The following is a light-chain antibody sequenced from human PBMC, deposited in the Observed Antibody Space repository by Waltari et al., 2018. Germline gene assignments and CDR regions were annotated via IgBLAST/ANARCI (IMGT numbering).Light chain of an antibody. Sequence: QSALTQPASVSGSPGQSITISCTGPSSDVGTYNLVSWYQQRPGKAPKLRIYEGTKRPSGVSNRFSGSKSGSTASLTISGLQAEDEADYYCCSYSGSGTWVFGGGTKLTVL. CDR1: SSDVGTYNL. CDR2: EGT. V-gene: IGLV2-23*01. J-gene: IGLJ3*02. CDR3: CSYSGSGTWV.